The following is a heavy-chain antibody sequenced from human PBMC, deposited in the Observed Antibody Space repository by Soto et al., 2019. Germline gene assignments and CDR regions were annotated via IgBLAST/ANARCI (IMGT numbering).Heavy chain of an antibody. Sequence: QVQLVQSGAEVKKPGSSVKVSCKASGGTFSSYTISWVRQAPGQGLEWMGRIIPILGIANYAQKFQGRVTITADKSTSTAYMELSSRRSEDTAVYYCASWGGYCSSTSCYARYYYMDVWGKGTTVTVSS. CDR2: IIPILGIA. J-gene: IGHJ6*03. CDR1: GGTFSSYT. CDR3: ASWGGYCSSTSCYARYYYMDV. V-gene: IGHV1-69*02. D-gene: IGHD2-2*01.